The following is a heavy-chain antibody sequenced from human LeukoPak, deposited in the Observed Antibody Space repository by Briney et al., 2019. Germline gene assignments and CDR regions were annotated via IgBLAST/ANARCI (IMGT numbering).Heavy chain of an antibody. V-gene: IGHV3-21*01. CDR3: ARLYVTNAH. CDR2: ISSVSSHI. Sequence: PGGSLRLSCAASGFTFSSYSMYWVRQAPGKGLEWVSAISSVSSHIYYADSVRGRFTISRDNAKNSLYLQMNSLRAEDTAVYYCARLYVTNAHWGQGTLVTVSS. J-gene: IGHJ4*02. CDR1: GFTFSSYS. D-gene: IGHD3-10*02.